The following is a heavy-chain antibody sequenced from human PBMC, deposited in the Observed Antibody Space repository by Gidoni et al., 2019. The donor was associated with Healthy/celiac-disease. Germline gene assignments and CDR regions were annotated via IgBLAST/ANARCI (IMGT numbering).Heavy chain of an antibody. V-gene: IGHV4-61*02. D-gene: IGHD2-15*01. Sequence: QVQLQESGPGLVKPSQTLSLTCTVSGGSLSSGSYYWSWIRQPAGKGLEWIGRIYTSGSTNYNPSLKSRVTISVDTSKNQFSLKLSSVTAADTAVYYCARALRYCSGGSCYPNWFDPWGQGTLVTVSS. CDR1: GGSLSSGSYY. CDR2: IYTSGST. J-gene: IGHJ5*02. CDR3: ARALRYCSGGSCYPNWFDP.